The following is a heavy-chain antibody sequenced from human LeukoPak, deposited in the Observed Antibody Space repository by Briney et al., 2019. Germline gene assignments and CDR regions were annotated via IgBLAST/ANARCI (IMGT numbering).Heavy chain of an antibody. D-gene: IGHD3-3*01. J-gene: IGHJ3*02. V-gene: IGHV3-7*04. Sequence: GGSLRLSCTASGFIFNDFWMSWVRQAPGKGLEWVANIKQDGSEKYYVDSVKGRFTISRDNAKNSLYLQMNSLRAEDTAVYYCARGYLRTYYDFWSGNGGAFDIWGQGTMVTVSS. CDR3: ARGYLRTYYDFWSGNGGAFDI. CDR2: IKQDGSEK. CDR1: GFIFNDFW.